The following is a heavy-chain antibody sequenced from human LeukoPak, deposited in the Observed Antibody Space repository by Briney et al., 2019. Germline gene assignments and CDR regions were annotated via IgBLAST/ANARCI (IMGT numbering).Heavy chain of an antibody. CDR3: ARRTQVWGSYRYGDDY. J-gene: IGHJ4*02. CDR1: GGSFSDYF. Sequence: SETLSLTCAAHGGSFSDYFWSWIRQAPGQGREGIGEIKQGGSTNYNSALKSRVTISVDTSKNELSLTLRYVTAADTAVYYCARRTQVWGSYRYGDDYWGQGTLVTVSS. CDR2: IKQGGST. V-gene: IGHV4-34*01. D-gene: IGHD3-16*02.